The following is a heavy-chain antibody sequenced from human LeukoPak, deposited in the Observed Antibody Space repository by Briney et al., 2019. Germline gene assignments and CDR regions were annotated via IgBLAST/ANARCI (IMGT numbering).Heavy chain of an antibody. CDR3: ARQSGSYFPLDY. CDR1: GYTFTSYA. D-gene: IGHD1-26*01. Sequence: ASVKVSCKASGYTFTSYAMHWVRQAPGQRLEWMGWINAGNGNTKYSQKFQGRVTITRDTSASTAYMELSSLRSEDTAVYYCARQSGSYFPLDYWGQGTLVTVSS. J-gene: IGHJ4*02. V-gene: IGHV1-3*01. CDR2: INAGNGNT.